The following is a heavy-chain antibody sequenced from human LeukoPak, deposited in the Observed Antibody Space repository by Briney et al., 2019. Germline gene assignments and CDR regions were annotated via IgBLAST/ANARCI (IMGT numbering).Heavy chain of an antibody. CDR2: ISSSSSTI. V-gene: IGHV3-48*01. CDR3: AKAVGYCSGGSRFDY. Sequence: PGGSLRLSCAASGFTFSSYSMNWVRQAPGKGLEWVSYISSSSSTIYYADSVKGRFTISRDNSKNTLYLQMNSLRAEDTAVYYCAKAVGYCSGGSRFDYWGQGTLVTVSS. CDR1: GFTFSSYS. D-gene: IGHD2-15*01. J-gene: IGHJ4*02.